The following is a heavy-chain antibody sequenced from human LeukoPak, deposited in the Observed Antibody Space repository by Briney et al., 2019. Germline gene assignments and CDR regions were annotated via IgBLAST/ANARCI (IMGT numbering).Heavy chain of an antibody. V-gene: IGHV3-30*18. J-gene: IGHJ3*02. Sequence: GRSLRLSCAASGFTFSSYGMHWVRQAPGKGLEWVAVISYDGSNKYYADSVKGRFTISRDNSKNTVYLQMNSLRAEDTAVYYCAKSITMVRGVPDDAFDIWGQGTMVTVSS. CDR2: ISYDGSNK. CDR3: AKSITMVRGVPDDAFDI. CDR1: GFTFSSYG. D-gene: IGHD3-10*01.